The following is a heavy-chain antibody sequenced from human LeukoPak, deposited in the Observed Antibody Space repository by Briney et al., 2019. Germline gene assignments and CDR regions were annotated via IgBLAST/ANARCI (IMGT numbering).Heavy chain of an antibody. CDR2: FDPEDGET. J-gene: IGHJ4*02. CDR1: GYTLTELS. V-gene: IGHV1-24*01. D-gene: IGHD3-10*01. CDR3: ATVYYYGSGSYYNPLGY. Sequence: ASVKVSCKVSGYTLTELSMHWVRQAPGKGLEWMGGFDPEDGETIYAQKFQGRVTMTEDTSTDTAYMELSSLRSEDTAVYYCATVYYYGSGSYYNPLGYWGQGTLVTASS.